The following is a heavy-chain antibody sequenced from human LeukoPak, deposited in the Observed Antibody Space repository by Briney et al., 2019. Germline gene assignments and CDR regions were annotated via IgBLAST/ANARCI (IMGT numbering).Heavy chain of an antibody. CDR3: TRDWGGSPDY. J-gene: IGHJ4*02. CDR1: GFTFSDPY. D-gene: IGHD3-16*01. Sequence: EGSLRLSCAASGFTFSDPYMDWVRQAPGKGLEWVGLIKNKAHSYATEYAASVKGRFTISRDDSKNSLYLQMNSLTTEDTAVYFCTRDWGGSPDYWGQGTLVTVSS. CDR2: IKNKAHSYAT. V-gene: IGHV3-72*01.